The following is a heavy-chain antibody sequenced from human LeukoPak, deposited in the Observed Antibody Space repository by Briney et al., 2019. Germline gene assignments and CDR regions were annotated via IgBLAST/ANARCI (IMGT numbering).Heavy chain of an antibody. J-gene: IGHJ4*02. Sequence: SETLSLTCSVYGGSVNGYYWSWIRQPPGKRLEWIGEINHSGTTNYNPSLESRVTMSLDTSKNQFSLGLNSVTAADTAVYYCARMPLRFLEPFDYWGQGTLVTVSS. D-gene: IGHD3-3*01. V-gene: IGHV4-34*01. CDR1: GGSVNGYY. CDR3: ARMPLRFLEPFDY. CDR2: INHSGTT.